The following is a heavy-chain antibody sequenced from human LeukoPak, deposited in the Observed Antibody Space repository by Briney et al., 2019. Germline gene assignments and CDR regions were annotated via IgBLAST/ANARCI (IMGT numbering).Heavy chain of an antibody. CDR1: GGSISSSSYY. D-gene: IGHD4-23*01. CDR2: IYYSGST. J-gene: IGHJ3*02. CDR3: ARTVVTRTLCGAFDI. V-gene: IGHV4-39*07. Sequence: SETLSLTCTVSGGSISSSSYYWGWIRQPPGKGLEWIGSIYYSGSTYYNPSLKSRVTISVDTSKNQFSLKLSSVTAADTAVYYCARTVVTRTLCGAFDIWGQGTMVTVSS.